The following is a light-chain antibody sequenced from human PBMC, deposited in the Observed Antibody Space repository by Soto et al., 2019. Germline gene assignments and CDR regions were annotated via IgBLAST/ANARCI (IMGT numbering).Light chain of an antibody. CDR3: SSFTTTSTVL. CDR2: EVS. J-gene: IGLJ2*01. Sequence: QSALTQPASVSGSLGQSITISCTGTSSDIGAYNYVSWHQQHPGKAPKVMIFEVSMRPSGVSNRFSGSKSGNMASLTISGLQAEDEGDYYCSSFTTTSTVLLGGGTKVTVL. CDR1: SSDIGAYNY. V-gene: IGLV2-14*01.